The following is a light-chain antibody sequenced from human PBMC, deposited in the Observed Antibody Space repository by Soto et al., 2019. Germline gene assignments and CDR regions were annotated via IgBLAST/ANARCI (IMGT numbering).Light chain of an antibody. CDR1: QSISNF. CDR2: GAS. V-gene: IGKV1-39*01. Sequence: DIQMTQSPSSLSASVGDRVTITCRASQSISNFLNWYQQKPGKAPKLLIYGASTLQGGVPSRFSGSGSGTDFTLTISSLQPEDFASYYCQQSYSTLFPFGPGNKVDIK. CDR3: QQSYSTLFP. J-gene: IGKJ3*01.